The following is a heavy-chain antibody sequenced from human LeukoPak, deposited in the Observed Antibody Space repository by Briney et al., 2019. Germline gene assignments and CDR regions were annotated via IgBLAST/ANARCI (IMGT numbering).Heavy chain of an antibody. CDR1: GFTFSNFW. V-gene: IGHV3-7*01. CDR3: SRITTNGYFEY. J-gene: IGHJ4*02. D-gene: IGHD1-1*01. CDR2: IKFDESEI. Sequence: PGGSLTLSCAVSGFTFSNFWMGWVRQAPGKGLEWVASIKFDESEIRYVDSVKGRFTISRDNAENSLYLQMNSLRGEDTAVYFCSRITTNGYFEYWGQGSLVTVSS.